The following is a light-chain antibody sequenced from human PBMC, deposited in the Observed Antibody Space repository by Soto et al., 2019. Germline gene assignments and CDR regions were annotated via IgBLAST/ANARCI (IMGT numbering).Light chain of an antibody. V-gene: IGKV2-28*01. CDR1: QSLLHSNGNNF. CDR2: LGS. CDR3: MQALQTPST. Sequence: DIVLTQSPLTLPVTPGESASISCRSSQSLLHSNGNNFLDWYLQKPGQSPQLLIYLGSQRASGVPDKFSGSGSGADFTLKISKVEAEDVGIYYCMQALQTPSTFGQGTKLELK. J-gene: IGKJ2*01.